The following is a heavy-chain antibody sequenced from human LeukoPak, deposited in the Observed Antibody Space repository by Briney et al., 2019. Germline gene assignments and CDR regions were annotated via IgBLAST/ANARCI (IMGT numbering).Heavy chain of an antibody. J-gene: IGHJ6*03. CDR3: ARDRRIAARPDYYYYMDV. D-gene: IGHD6-6*01. V-gene: IGHV4-31*03. CDR1: GGSISSGGYY. Sequence: SQTLSLTCTVSGGSISSGGYYWSWIRQHPGKGLEWIGYIYYSGSTYYNPSLKSRVTISVDTSKNQLSLKLSSVTAADTAVYYCARDRRIAARPDYYYYMDVWGKGTTVTVSS. CDR2: IYYSGST.